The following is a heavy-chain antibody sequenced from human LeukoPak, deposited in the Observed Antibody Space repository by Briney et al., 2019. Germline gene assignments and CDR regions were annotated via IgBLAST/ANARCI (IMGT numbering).Heavy chain of an antibody. V-gene: IGHV1-18*01. CDR1: GYTFTSYG. CDR2: ISAYNGNT. Sequence: EASVKVSCKASGYTFTSYGISWVRQAPGQGLEWMGWISAYNGNTNYAQKLQGRVTMTTDTSTSTAYMELRSLRSDDTAVYYCARDLWGYSYGYDAFDIWGQGTMVTVSS. D-gene: IGHD5-18*01. CDR3: ARDLWGYSYGYDAFDI. J-gene: IGHJ3*02.